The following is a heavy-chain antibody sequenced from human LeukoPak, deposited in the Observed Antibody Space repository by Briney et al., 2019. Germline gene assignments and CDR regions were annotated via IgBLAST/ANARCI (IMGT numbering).Heavy chain of an antibody. D-gene: IGHD3-22*01. CDR1: GFTFDDYA. V-gene: IGHV3-43*02. CDR2: ISGDGGST. Sequence: QPGGSLRLSCAASGFTFDDYAMHWVRQAPGKGLEWVSLISGDGGSTYYADSVKGRFTISRDNSKNSLYLQMNSLRTEDTASYYCAKVAVHYYDSSGINEGGSYWGQGTLVTVSS. J-gene: IGHJ4*02. CDR3: AKVAVHYYDSSGINEGGSY.